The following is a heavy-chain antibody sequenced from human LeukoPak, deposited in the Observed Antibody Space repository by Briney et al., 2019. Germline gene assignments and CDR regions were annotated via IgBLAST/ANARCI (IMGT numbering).Heavy chain of an antibody. V-gene: IGHV4-34*01. D-gene: IGHD3-22*01. CDR3: ARVRGYYDSSGYFDY. CDR2: INHGGST. Sequence: SETLSLTCAVYGGSFSGDFWSWIRQSPGKGLEWIGEINHGGSTNYNPSLKSRVTISVDKSKNQFSLKLSSVTAADTAVYYCARVRGYYDSSGYFDYWGQGTLVTVSS. CDR1: GGSFSGDF. J-gene: IGHJ4*02.